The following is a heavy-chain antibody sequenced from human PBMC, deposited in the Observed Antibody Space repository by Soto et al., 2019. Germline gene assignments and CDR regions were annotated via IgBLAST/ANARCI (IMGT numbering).Heavy chain of an antibody. CDR2: INPSGGST. V-gene: IGHV1-46*03. CDR3: ARPAYGSGLGVDF. D-gene: IGHD3-10*01. Sequence: QVQLVQSGAEVKKPGASVKVSCKASGYTFTTYYMHWVRQAPGQGLEWMGIINPSGGSTSYAQTFQGRVTMPRDTSPSTVYMELSSLRSEDTAVYYCARPAYGSGLGVDFWGQGTLVTVSS. J-gene: IGHJ4*02. CDR1: GYTFTTYY.